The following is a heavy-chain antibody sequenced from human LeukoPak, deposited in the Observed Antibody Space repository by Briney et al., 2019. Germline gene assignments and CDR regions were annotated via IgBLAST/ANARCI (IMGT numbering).Heavy chain of an antibody. CDR2: INPNSGGT. CDR1: GYTFTGYY. CDR3: ARVDCSGGSCYRGHIDY. J-gene: IGHJ4*02. V-gene: IGHV1-2*02. D-gene: IGHD2-15*01. Sequence: ASVKVSCKASGYTFTGYYMHWVRQAPGQGLEWMGWINPNSGGTNYAQKFQGRVTMTRDTSISTAYMELSRLRSDDTAVCYCARVDCSGGSCYRGHIDYWGQGTLVTVSS.